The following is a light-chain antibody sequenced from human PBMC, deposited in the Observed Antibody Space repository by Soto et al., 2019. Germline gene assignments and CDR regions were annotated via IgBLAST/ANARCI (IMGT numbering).Light chain of an antibody. CDR2: GAS. J-gene: IGKJ3*01. V-gene: IGKV3-20*01. Sequence: EIVWTQSPGTLSLSPGERATLSCRASQRVISDYLAGYQQKPGQAPRLLIYGASNRATGIPDRFSGSGSGTDFTLTISRLEPEDFAVYYCQQYGSSPLFPFGPGTTVDIK. CDR3: QQYGSSPLFP. CDR1: QRVISDY.